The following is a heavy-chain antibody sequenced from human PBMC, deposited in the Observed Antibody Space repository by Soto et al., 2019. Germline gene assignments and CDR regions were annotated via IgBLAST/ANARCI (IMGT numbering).Heavy chain of an antibody. CDR2: IYYSGTT. V-gene: IGHV4-28*01. CDR3: ARREIQGPIDY. Sequence: QVQLQESGPGLVKPSDTLSLTCAVSGYCISSSNWWGSIRQPPGKGLEWIGYIYYSGTTYYNPSLKSRVTMSVDTSKNQFSLKLTSVTAVDTAVYYCARREIQGPIDYWGQGTLVTVSS. D-gene: IGHD1-26*01. J-gene: IGHJ4*02. CDR1: GYCISSSNW.